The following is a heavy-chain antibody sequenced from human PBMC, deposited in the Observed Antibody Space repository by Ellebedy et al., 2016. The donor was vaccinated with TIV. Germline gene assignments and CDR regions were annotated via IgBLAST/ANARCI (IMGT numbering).Heavy chain of an antibody. V-gene: IGHV2-70*11. CDR1: GFSLSTSGMC. CDR3: ARMYCGGDFYFDY. Sequence: SGPTLVKPTQTLTLTCTFSGFSLSTSGMCVSWIRQPPGKALEWLARIDWDDDEYYSASLRTRLTISRDTSKNQVVLTMTNMDPVDTATYYCARMYCGGDFYFDYWGQGTLVTVSS. CDR2: IDWDDDE. D-gene: IGHD2-21*02. J-gene: IGHJ4*02.